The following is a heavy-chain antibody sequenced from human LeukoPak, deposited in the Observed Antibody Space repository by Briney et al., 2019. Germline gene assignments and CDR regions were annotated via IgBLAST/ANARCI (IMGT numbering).Heavy chain of an antibody. Sequence: PGGSLRLSCAASGFTFSSYWMHWVRQAPRKGPVWVSHIHSDGSSTSYADSVKGRFTISRDNAKNTLYLQMNSLRAEDTAVYYCARESSRAHDYWGQGTLVTVSS. J-gene: IGHJ4*02. CDR3: ARESSRAHDY. V-gene: IGHV3-74*01. D-gene: IGHD6-6*01. CDR2: IHSDGSST. CDR1: GFTFSSYW.